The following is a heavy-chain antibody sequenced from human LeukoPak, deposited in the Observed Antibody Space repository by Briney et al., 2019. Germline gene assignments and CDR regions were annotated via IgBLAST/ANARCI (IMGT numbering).Heavy chain of an antibody. D-gene: IGHD6-13*01. CDR1: GGCISSYY. Sequence: SETLSLTCTVSGGCISSYYWSWIRQPPGKGLEWIGYIYYSGSTNYNPSLKSRVTISVDTSKNQFSLKLSSVTAADTAVYYCARVRRKIAAAGAEFDYWGQGTLVTVSS. CDR2: IYYSGST. J-gene: IGHJ4*02. V-gene: IGHV4-59*01. CDR3: ARVRRKIAAAGAEFDY.